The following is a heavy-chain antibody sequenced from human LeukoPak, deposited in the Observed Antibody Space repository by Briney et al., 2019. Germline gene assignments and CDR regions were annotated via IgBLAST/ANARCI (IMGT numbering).Heavy chain of an antibody. CDR3: ARGRLYYYDSSGYSY. CDR1: RGSFSGYY. CDR2: INHSGST. V-gene: IGHV4-34*01. J-gene: IGHJ4*02. D-gene: IGHD3-22*01. Sequence: SETLSLTCAVYRGSFSGYYWSWIRQPPGKGLEWIGEINHSGSTNYNPSLKSRVTISVDTSKNQFSLKLSSVTAADTAVYYCARGRLYYYDSSGYSYWGQGTLVTVSS.